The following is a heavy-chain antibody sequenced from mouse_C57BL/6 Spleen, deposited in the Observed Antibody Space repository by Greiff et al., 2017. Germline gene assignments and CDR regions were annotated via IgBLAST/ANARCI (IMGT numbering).Heavy chain of an antibody. CDR1: GYSITSGYY. CDR3: ARDYGSSYRSWFAY. J-gene: IGHJ3*01. D-gene: IGHD1-1*01. V-gene: IGHV3-6*01. Sequence: DVHLVESGPGLVKPSQSLSLTCSVTGYSITSGYYWNWLRQFPGNKLEWMGYISYDGSNNYNPSLKNRISITRDTSKNQFFLKLNSVTTEDTATYYCARDYGSSYRSWFAYWGQGSLVTVSA. CDR2: ISYDGSN.